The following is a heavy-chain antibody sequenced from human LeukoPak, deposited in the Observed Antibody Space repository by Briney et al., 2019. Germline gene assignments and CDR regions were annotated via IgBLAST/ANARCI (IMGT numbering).Heavy chain of an antibody. V-gene: IGHV4-4*09. CDR2: IYTSGST. CDR3: ARQFYYYYMDV. J-gene: IGHJ6*03. Sequence: PSETLSLTCTVSGGSISSYYWSWIRQPPGKGLEWIGYIYTSGSTNYNPSLKSRVTISVDTSKNQFSLKLSSATAADTAVYYCARQFYYYYMDVWGKGTTVTVSS. CDR1: GGSISSYY.